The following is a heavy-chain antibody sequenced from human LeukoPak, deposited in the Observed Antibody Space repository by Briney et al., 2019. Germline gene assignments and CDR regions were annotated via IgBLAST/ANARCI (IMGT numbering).Heavy chain of an antibody. V-gene: IGHV3-53*01. CDR2: IYNDGNT. CDR1: GFTVSSIY. J-gene: IGHJ5*02. D-gene: IGHD6-13*01. CDR3: AGDTHSSNWYDH. Sequence: GGSLRLSCAVSGFTVSSIYMSWVRQAPGKGLEWVSFIYNDGNTYYADSMKGRFSISRDSSRDTLYLQMNSLRVEDTAVYYCAGDTHSSNWYDHWGQGTLVTVSS.